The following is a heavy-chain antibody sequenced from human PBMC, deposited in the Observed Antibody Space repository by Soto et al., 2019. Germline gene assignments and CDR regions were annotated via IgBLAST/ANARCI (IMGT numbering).Heavy chain of an antibody. J-gene: IGHJ2*01. D-gene: IGHD3-22*01. CDR2: ISHDGSTK. Sequence: QVQLVESGGGVVQPGRSLRLSCAASGFTFSSYGMHWVRQAPGKGLEWVAVISHDGSTKYYADSVKGRFTISRDNSKNTPYLQMNSLRAEDTAVYYCAKTFQRSGYHYDIWYFDLWGRGTLVTVSS. CDR1: GFTFSSYG. V-gene: IGHV3-30*18. CDR3: AKTFQRSGYHYDIWYFDL.